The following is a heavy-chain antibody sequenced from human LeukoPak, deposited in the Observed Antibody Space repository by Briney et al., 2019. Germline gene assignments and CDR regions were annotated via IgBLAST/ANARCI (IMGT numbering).Heavy chain of an antibody. V-gene: IGHV3-23*01. Sequence: PGGSLRLSCAASGFTFSSYAVSWVRQAPGKGLEWVSAISDSGGSTYYADSVKGRFTISRDNSKNTLYLQMSSLRAEDTAVYYCAKTRGFSGSYYFDYWGQGTLVTVSS. D-gene: IGHD1-26*01. J-gene: IGHJ4*02. CDR2: ISDSGGST. CDR1: GFTFSSYA. CDR3: AKTRGFSGSYYFDY.